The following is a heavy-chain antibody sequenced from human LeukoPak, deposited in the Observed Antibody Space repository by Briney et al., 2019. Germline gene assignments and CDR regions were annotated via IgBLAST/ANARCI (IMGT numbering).Heavy chain of an antibody. CDR1: GFTFSSYG. CDR3: AKARTMVRGVIDY. D-gene: IGHD3-10*01. V-gene: IGHV3-30*18. Sequence: GGSLRLSCAASGFTFSSYGMHWVRQAPGKGLEWVAVISYDGSNKYYADSVKGRFTISRDNSKNTLYLQMSSLRAEDTAVYYCAKARTMVRGVIDYWGQGTLVTVSS. J-gene: IGHJ4*02. CDR2: ISYDGSNK.